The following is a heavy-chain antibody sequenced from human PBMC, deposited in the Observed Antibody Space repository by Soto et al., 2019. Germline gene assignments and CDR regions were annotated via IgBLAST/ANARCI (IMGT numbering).Heavy chain of an antibody. CDR1: GGSVSIGDYL. V-gene: IGHV4-30-4*01. CDR2: IHDSGNT. D-gene: IGHD4-17*01. Sequence: VQLQESGPGLVTPSQTLSLTCSVFGGSVSIGDYLWSWIRQRPGKGLEWIAYIHDSGNTYYNPSLKTRFTISLDTSKNQFSLKVTAMTAADTAVYFCARARGGDSGDDASLFDRWGQGNLVTVSS. CDR3: ARARGGDSGDDASLFDR. J-gene: IGHJ5*02.